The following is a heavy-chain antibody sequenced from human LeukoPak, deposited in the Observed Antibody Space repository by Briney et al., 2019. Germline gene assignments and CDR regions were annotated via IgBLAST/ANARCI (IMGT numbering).Heavy chain of an antibody. Sequence: PSESLSLTCTVSGDSITSNYWSWIRQPPGKGLEWIGYLRYGGNTNHNSSLKSRITISLDTSMNQFSLRLSSVTAADTAIYYCARESSTSQTNLFDYWGQGTLVTVSS. J-gene: IGHJ4*02. D-gene: IGHD6-6*01. CDR3: ARESSTSQTNLFDY. CDR1: GDSITSNY. CDR2: LRYGGNT. V-gene: IGHV4-59*01.